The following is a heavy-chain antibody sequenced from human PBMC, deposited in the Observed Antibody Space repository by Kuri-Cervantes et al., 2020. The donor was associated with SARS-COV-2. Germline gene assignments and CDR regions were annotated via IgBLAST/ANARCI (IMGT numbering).Heavy chain of an antibody. CDR3: AKAAEGVDTAMVPQEYYYYYYGMDV. Sequence: GGSLRLSCAASGFTFSSYAMSWVRQAPGKGLEWVSAISGSGGSTYYADSVKGRFTISRDNSKNTLYLQMNSLRAEATAVYYCAKAAEGVDTAMVPQEYYYYYYGMDVWGQATTATVSS. J-gene: IGHJ6*02. CDR1: GFTFSSYA. V-gene: IGHV3-23*01. D-gene: IGHD5-18*01. CDR2: ISGSGGST.